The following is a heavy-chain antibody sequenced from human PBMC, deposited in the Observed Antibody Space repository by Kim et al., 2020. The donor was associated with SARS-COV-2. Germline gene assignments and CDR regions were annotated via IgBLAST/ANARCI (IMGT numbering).Heavy chain of an antibody. CDR2: IYYSGST. V-gene: IGHV4-61*01. CDR3: ARDGGSYGARSDWFDP. J-gene: IGHJ5*02. D-gene: IGHD1-26*01. Sequence: SQTLSLTCTVSGGSVSSGSYYWSWIRQPPGKGLEWIGYIYYSGSTNYNPSLKSRVTISVDTSKNQFSLKLSSVTAADTAVYYCARDGGSYGARSDWFDPW. CDR1: GGSVSSGSYY.